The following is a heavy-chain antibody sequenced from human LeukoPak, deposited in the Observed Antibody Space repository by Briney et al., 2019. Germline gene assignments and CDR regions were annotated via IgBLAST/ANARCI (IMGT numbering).Heavy chain of an antibody. D-gene: IGHD3-10*01. CDR3: TRSPDYYGSGSGDAFDI. CDR2: IRSKANNYAT. Sequence: GGSLRLSCAASGFTLSGSAMHWVRQASGKGLEWVGRIRSKANNYATAYAASVKGRFTISGDDSKNTAHLQMNSLKIEDTAVYYCTRSPDYYGSGSGDAFDIWGQGTMVTLSS. V-gene: IGHV3-73*01. J-gene: IGHJ3*02. CDR1: GFTLSGSA.